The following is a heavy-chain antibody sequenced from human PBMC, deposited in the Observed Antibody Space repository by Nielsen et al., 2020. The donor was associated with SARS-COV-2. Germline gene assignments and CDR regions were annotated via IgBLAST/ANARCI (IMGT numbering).Heavy chain of an antibody. V-gene: IGHV3-30*04. J-gene: IGHJ4*02. CDR2: ISYDGSNK. CDR1: GFTFSGYD. D-gene: IGHD2-15*01. Sequence: GESLKISCAASGFTFSGYDMHWVRQAPGKGLEWVAVISYDGSNKYYADSVKGRFTISRDNSKNTLYLQMNSLRAEDTAVYYCAKGYCSGGSCSQLDYWGQGTLVTVSS. CDR3: AKGYCSGGSCSQLDY.